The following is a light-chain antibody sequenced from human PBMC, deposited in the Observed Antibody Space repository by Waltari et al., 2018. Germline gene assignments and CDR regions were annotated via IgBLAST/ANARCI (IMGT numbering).Light chain of an antibody. CDR2: KAS. Sequence: DVPLTHSPSTLPASVGDRVTITCRASESVKKNLARYQHQPGKAPKVLVHKASRLESGVPSRFSGSGYGTDFTLTISSLEPDDFATYYCHQYNTLPLTFGGGTKVEIK. J-gene: IGKJ4*02. CDR1: ESVKKN. V-gene: IGKV1-5*03. CDR3: HQYNTLPLT.